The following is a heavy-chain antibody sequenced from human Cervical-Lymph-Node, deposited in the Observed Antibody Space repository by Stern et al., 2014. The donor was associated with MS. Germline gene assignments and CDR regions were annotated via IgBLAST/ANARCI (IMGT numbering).Heavy chain of an antibody. V-gene: IGHV1-18*04. CDR2: ISAYNGNT. Sequence: VQLLESGAEVKKPGASVKVSCKASGYTFTSYGISWVRQAPGHGLEWMGWISAYNGNTNYAQKLQGRVTMTTDTSTSTAYMELRSLRSDDTAVYYCARADSSSWYLPGMDVWGQGTTVTVSS. CDR3: ARADSSSWYLPGMDV. CDR1: GYTFTSYG. J-gene: IGHJ6*02. D-gene: IGHD6-13*01.